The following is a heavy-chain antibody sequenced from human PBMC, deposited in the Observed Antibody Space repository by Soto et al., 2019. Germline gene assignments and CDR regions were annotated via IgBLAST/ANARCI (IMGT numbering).Heavy chain of an antibody. CDR1: GFSFSTYN. J-gene: IGHJ5*01. Sequence: GSLRLSCAASGFSFSTYNMDWVRQAPGKGPEWIAYISTTSFTIYYADSVKGRFTISRDNDRNSLYLEMNSLRDEDTAVYYCARDRCYDGTCYSASDSWGQGTLVTVSS. CDR3: ARDRCYDGTCYSASDS. V-gene: IGHV3-48*02. D-gene: IGHD2-15*01. CDR2: ISTTSFTI.